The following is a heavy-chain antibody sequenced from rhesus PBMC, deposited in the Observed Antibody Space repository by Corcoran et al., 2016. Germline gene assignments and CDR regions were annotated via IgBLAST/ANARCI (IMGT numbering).Heavy chain of an antibody. CDR3: ARSPLDATGKIFDY. V-gene: IGHV4-80*01. CDR2: MKVNSGST. J-gene: IGHJ4*01. Sequence: QVPLQESGPGLGKPSETLYLTCAVSGGCFSSYWWVWIRPAPGRALAWIGEMKVNSGSTNYNPALKTLVTMSKDASKNQFSLKRSSATAADTDVFYCARSPLDATGKIFDYWGQVVLVTVSS. D-gene: IGHD1-26*01. CDR1: GGCFSSYW.